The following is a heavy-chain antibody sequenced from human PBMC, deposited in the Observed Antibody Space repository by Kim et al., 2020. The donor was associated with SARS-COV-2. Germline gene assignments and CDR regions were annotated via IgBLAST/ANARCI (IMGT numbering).Heavy chain of an antibody. D-gene: IGHD1-7*01. CDR2: ISYDGSNK. CDR3: ARGCLDWNYALDY. V-gene: IGHV3-30*04. CDR1: GFTFSSYA. J-gene: IGHJ4*02. Sequence: GGSLRLSCAASGFTFSSYAMHWVRQAPGKGLEWVAVISYDGSNKYYADSVKGRFTISRDNSKNTLYLQMNSLRAEDTAVYYCARGCLDWNYALDYWGQGTLVTVSS.